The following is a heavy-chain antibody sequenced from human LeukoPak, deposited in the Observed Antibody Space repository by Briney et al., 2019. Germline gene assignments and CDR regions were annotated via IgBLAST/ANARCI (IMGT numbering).Heavy chain of an antibody. CDR1: GGSISSYY. Sequence: SEALSLTCTVSGGSISSYYWSWIRQPPGKGLEWIGYIYYSGSTNYNPSLKSRVTISVDTSKNQFSLKLSSVTAADTAVYYCARVTAVYYGMDVWGQGTTGTVSS. CDR3: ARVTAVYYGMDV. D-gene: IGHD6-19*01. CDR2: IYYSGST. V-gene: IGHV4-59*01. J-gene: IGHJ6*02.